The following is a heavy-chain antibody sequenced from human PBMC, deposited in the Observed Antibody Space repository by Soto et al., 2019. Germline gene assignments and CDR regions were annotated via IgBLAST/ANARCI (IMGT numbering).Heavy chain of an antibody. CDR1: GDTFSSYA. D-gene: IGHD3-10*02. V-gene: IGHV1-69*18. Sequence: QVQLVQSGAEVTKPGSSVKVSCKASGDTFSSYAISWVRQAPGKGLEWMGRIIPTFGRTNYAQKFQGRLSISADDSTSTAYMELTSLESEDTAVYYCARDLLSSFAMDVWGQGTTVTVSS. CDR3: ARDLLSSFAMDV. J-gene: IGHJ6*02. CDR2: IIPTFGRT.